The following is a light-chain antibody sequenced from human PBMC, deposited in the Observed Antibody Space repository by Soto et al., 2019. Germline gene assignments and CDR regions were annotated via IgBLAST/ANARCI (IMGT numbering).Light chain of an antibody. V-gene: IGKV4-1*01. J-gene: IGKJ3*01. CDR2: WAS. CDR3: QQCKTFTHV. Sequence: DIVMTQSPDSLAVSLGEMTTINCQSSRKGFDHSTNKNSLAWYQQKPGQPPKLLIHWASTRESGVPDRFSGSGSGTEFTLTISSLQAEDVAGSYFQQCKTFTHVFGPGTKVEIQ. CDR1: RKGFDHSTNKNS.